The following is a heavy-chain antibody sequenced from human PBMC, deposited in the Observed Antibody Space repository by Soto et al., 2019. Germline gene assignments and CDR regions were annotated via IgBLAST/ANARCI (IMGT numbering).Heavy chain of an antibody. CDR1: GYTLTSYG. J-gene: IGHJ5*02. V-gene: IGHV1-18*01. D-gene: IGHD5-12*01. Sequence: ASVKVSCKASGYTLTSYGVSWVRQAPGQGLEWMGWISAYNGNTNYAQKLQGRVTMTTDTSTSTAYMELRSLRSDDTAVYYCARGASDVDMVAIDPWGQGTLVTV. CDR2: ISAYNGNT. CDR3: ARGASDVDMVAIDP.